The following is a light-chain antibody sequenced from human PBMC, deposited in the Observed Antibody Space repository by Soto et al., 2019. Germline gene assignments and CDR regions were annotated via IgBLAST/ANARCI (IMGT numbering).Light chain of an antibody. J-gene: IGLJ2*01. CDR1: SSDVGGYNY. CDR2: DVS. Sequence: QSVLTQPASVSGSPGQSITISCSGTSSDVGGYNYVAWYQHHPGKAPKVMIYDVSNRPSGVSNRFSGSKSGNTASLTISGLQAEDEADYYCSSYTSSSTVVFGGGTKLTVL. V-gene: IGLV2-14*03. CDR3: SSYTSSSTVV.